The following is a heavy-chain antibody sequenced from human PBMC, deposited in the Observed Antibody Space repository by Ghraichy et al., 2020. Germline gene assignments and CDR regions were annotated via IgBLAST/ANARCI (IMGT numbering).Heavy chain of an antibody. D-gene: IGHD7-27*01. J-gene: IGHJ4*02. CDR1: GFTFSSYA. Sequence: GGSLRLSCAASGFTFSSYAMHWVRQAPGKGLEWVTVISYDGSNKYYADSVKGRFTVTRDNSKNTLYLQMNSLRPEDAAVYYCATDWGAHSVWGFCDYWGQGTLVTVSS. V-gene: IGHV3-30*04. CDR2: ISYDGSNK. CDR3: ATDWGAHSVWGFCDY.